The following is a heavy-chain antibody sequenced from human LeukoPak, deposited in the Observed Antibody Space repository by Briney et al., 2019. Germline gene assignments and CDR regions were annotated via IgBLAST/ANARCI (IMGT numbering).Heavy chain of an antibody. D-gene: IGHD2-15*01. Sequence: SETLPLTCAVYGGSFSGYYWSWIRQPPGEGLEWIGEINHSGSTNYNPSLKSRVTISVDTSKNQFSLKLSSVTAADTAVYYCATIYCSGGSCPSWFDPWGQGTLVTVSS. CDR2: INHSGST. V-gene: IGHV4-34*01. CDR3: ATIYCSGGSCPSWFDP. CDR1: GGSFSGYY. J-gene: IGHJ5*02.